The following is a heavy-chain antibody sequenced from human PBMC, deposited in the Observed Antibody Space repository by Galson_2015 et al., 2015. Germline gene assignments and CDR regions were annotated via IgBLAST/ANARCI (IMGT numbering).Heavy chain of an antibody. CDR3: ARRDYNSGWYYLDY. V-gene: IGHV5-51*01. J-gene: IGHJ4*02. D-gene: IGHD6-19*01. Sequence: QSGAEVKRPGESLRISCMGSGYTFTNHWIGWVRQMPGKGLEWMGMIYPGDSDIKYNPSFEGQVTMSADKSISTAYLQWSSLEASDTAMYYCARRDYNSGWYYLDYWGQGTLVTVSS. CDR1: GYTFTNHW. CDR2: IYPGDSDI.